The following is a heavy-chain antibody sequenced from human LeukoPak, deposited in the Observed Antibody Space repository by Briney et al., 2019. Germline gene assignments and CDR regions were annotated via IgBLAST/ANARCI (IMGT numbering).Heavy chain of an antibody. D-gene: IGHD2-2*01. CDR1: GYTFTGYH. J-gene: IGHJ4*02. CDR2: IHPNSGDT. Sequence: WASVKLSCTTSGYTFTGYHMYWVRQAPGEGLEWMGWIHPNSGDTNYAQKFQGRVTMTRDTSKSTLYMELSRLRSDDTALYYCARVLRLSQLLPYFDYWGQGTLVTVSS. CDR3: ARVLRLSQLLPYFDY. V-gene: IGHV1-2*02.